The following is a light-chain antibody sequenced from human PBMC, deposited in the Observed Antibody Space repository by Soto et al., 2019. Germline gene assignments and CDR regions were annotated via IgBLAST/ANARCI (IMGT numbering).Light chain of an antibody. J-gene: IGLJ2*01. CDR3: SSYAGSNNFDVV. V-gene: IGLV2-8*01. Sequence: QSVLTQPPSASGSPGQSVTIYCTGTSSDVGGYNYVSWYQQHPGKAPKLMIYEVSKRPSGVPDRFSGSKSGNTASLTVSGLQAEDEADYYCSSYAGSNNFDVVFGGGTKLTVL. CDR2: EVS. CDR1: SSDVGGYNY.